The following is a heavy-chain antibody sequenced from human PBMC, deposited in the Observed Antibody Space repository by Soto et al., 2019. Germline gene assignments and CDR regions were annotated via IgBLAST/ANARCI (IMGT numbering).Heavy chain of an antibody. Sequence: XGSLRLSCAGSGFTLGTYRMNWVRQAAGKGLEWIAYISYDSDTIQYADSVKGRFTISRDNAKNSLYLQMNSLRDEDTAVYYCARLYYDYVWGQGTTVTVSS. CDR2: ISYDSDTI. V-gene: IGHV3-48*02. CDR1: GFTLGTYR. D-gene: IGHD3-3*01. CDR3: ARLYYDYV. J-gene: IGHJ6*02.